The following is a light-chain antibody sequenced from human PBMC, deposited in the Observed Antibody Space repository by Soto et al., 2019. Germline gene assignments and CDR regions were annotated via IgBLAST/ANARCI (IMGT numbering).Light chain of an antibody. CDR1: ALPKHY. Sequence: SYELTQPPSVSVSPGQTARITCSGDALPKHYAYWYQQKPGQAPVLVIYKDYERPSGIPERFSGSSSGTTVTLTISGVQAEDEADYYCQSADSSGTYEVFGGGTKVTVL. V-gene: IGLV3-25*03. CDR2: KDY. J-gene: IGLJ2*01. CDR3: QSADSSGTYEV.